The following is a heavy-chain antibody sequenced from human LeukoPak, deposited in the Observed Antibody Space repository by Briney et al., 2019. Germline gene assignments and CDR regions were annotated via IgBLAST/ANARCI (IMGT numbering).Heavy chain of an antibody. Sequence: SETLSLTCTVSGGSISSYYCSWIRQPPGKGLEWNGYIYYSGSTNYNRSLKSRVTISVDTSKNQFSLKLSSVTAADTAVYYCARVSPVCSSTSCSYYYYMDVWGKGTTVTVSS. CDR2: IYYSGST. V-gene: IGHV4-59*08. CDR1: GGSISSYY. D-gene: IGHD2-2*01. J-gene: IGHJ6*03. CDR3: ARVSPVCSSTSCSYYYYMDV.